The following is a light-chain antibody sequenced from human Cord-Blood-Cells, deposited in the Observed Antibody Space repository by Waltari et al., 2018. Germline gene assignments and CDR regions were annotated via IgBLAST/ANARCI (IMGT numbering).Light chain of an antibody. CDR3: SSYTSSSTRV. Sequence: QSALTHPASVSGSPGQSITISCTGTSSDVGGYHYFSWYQQHPGKAPKLMIYDVSNRPSGVSKRFSGSKSGNTASLTISGRQAEDEANYYCSSYTSSSTRVFGGGTKLTVL. V-gene: IGLV2-14*01. CDR1: SSDVGGYHY. J-gene: IGLJ2*01. CDR2: DVS.